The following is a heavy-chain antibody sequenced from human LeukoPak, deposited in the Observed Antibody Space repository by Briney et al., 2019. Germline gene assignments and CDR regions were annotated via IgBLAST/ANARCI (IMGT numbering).Heavy chain of an antibody. CDR2: ISSSSSYI. CDR3: ARVRMRGQIDY. CDR1: GFTFSSYN. V-gene: IGHV3-21*01. J-gene: IGHJ4*02. D-gene: IGHD3-10*01. Sequence: GGSLRLSCAASGFTFSSYNMNWVRQAPGKGLEWVSSISSSSSYIYYADSVKGRFTISRDNAKNSLYLQMNSLRAEDTAVYYCARVRMRGQIDYWGQGTLVTVSS.